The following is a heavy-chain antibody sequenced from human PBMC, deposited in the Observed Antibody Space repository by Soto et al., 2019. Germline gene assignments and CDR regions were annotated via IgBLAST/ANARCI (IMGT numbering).Heavy chain of an antibody. V-gene: IGHV4-31*11. Sequence: SGTLCLTCAVSGGSISSCGYYWGWIRQHPGKGLEGSGYIDCSGGTYDNPSRKSRVTISVDTSKNQFSRKLSSVTAAVTAVYYCASHTYGSGSYWGKETLGTVAS. J-gene: IGHJ4*02. CDR3: ASHTYGSGSY. D-gene: IGHD3-10*01. CDR2: IDCSGGT. CDR1: GGSISSCGYY.